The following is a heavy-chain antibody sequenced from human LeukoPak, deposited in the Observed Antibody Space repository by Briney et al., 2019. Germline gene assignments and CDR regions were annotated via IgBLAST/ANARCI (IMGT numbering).Heavy chain of an antibody. D-gene: IGHD5-18*01. V-gene: IGHV4-34*01. CDR3: ARVTAMVGKYGMDV. CDR2: INHSGST. Sequence: SETLSLTCAVYGGSFSGYYWSWIRQPPGKGLEWIGEINHSGSTNYNPSLKSRVTISVDTSKNQFSLKLSSVTAADTAVYYRARVTAMVGKYGMDVWGQGTTVTVSS. J-gene: IGHJ6*02. CDR1: GGSFSGYY.